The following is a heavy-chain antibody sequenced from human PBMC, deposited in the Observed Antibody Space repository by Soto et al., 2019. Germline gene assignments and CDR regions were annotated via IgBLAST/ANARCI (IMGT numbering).Heavy chain of an antibody. J-gene: IGHJ4*02. V-gene: IGHV3-23*01. Sequence: EVQLLESGGGLVQPGGSLRLSCAAAGFTFSIYAMSWVRQAPGKGLEWVSAISGSGGSTYYADSVKGRFTISRDNSXNTXXXXXXXXXXXXXXXXXXXXXXXXXXATLIRDYWGQGTLVTVSS. CDR3: XXXXXXXXATLIRDY. CDR1: GFTFSIYA. CDR2: ISGSGGST.